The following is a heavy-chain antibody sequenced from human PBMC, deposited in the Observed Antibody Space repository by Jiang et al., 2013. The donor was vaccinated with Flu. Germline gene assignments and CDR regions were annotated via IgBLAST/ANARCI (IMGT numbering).Heavy chain of an antibody. Sequence: LLKPSETLSLICSVSEDSISTSTYYWAWIRQPPGKGLEWIGAVYNSGNTFYNPSLRGRVSISVDTSKNQFSLKVTSVTAADTAIYYCARQNILQQWITDFWGRGTLVNVSS. CDR2: VYNSGNT. J-gene: IGHJ4*02. D-gene: IGHD5-12*01. CDR3: ARQNILQQWITDF. V-gene: IGHV4-39*01. CDR1: EDSISTSTYY.